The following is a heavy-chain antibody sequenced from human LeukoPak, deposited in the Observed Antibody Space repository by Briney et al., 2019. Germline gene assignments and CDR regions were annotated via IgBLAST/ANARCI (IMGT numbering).Heavy chain of an antibody. V-gene: IGHV3-30*18. D-gene: IGHD3-10*01. Sequence: GGSLRLSCAASGFTFSSYSMNWVRQAPGQGLEWVAVISHHAIHKYYADSVKGRFTISRDSSKNTVSLQMNSLRGEDTAVYYCTKDRSGTVQGSFGMDVWGQGTTVTVSS. CDR2: ISHHAIHK. CDR3: TKDRSGTVQGSFGMDV. J-gene: IGHJ6*02. CDR1: GFTFSSYS.